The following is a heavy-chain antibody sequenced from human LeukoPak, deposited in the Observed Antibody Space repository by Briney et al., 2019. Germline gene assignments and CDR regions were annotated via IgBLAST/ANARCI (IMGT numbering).Heavy chain of an antibody. CDR3: EKDFGGNAGYFDF. D-gene: IGHD4-23*01. J-gene: IGHJ4*02. CDR2: ISGSGGST. Sequence: GGSLRLSCAASGFTFSSYAMSSVRQPPGKGLEWVSAISGSGGSTYYADSVKGRFTISRDNSKNTLYLQMNSLRAEDTAIYYCEKDFGGNAGYFDFWGQGTLVTVSS. V-gene: IGHV3-23*01. CDR1: GFTFSSYA.